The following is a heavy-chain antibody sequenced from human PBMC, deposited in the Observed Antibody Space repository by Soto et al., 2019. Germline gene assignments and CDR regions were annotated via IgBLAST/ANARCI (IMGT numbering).Heavy chain of an antibody. V-gene: IGHV3-33*01. CDR2: TRHDGSNT. CDR3: ARDGVGPTTYFGYFDY. J-gene: IGHJ4*02. D-gene: IGHD1-26*01. CDR1: GFTFSGYG. Sequence: QVQLVESGGGVVQPGRSLRLSCAASGFTFSGYGMHWVREAPGKGLEWLAVTRHDGSNTYYADSVRGRFTISRDNSNKMLYLQMNSLRAEDTAVYYCARDGVGPTTYFGYFDYWGQGTLVTVS.